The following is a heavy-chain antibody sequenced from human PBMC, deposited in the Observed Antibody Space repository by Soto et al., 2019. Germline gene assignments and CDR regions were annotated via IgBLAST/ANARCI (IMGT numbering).Heavy chain of an antibody. Sequence: GGPVKVSCKASGYTFTSYGISWVRQAPGQGLEWMGWISAYNGNTNYAQKLQGRVTMTTDTSTSTAYMELRSLRSDDTAVYYCARQQDYDILTGWVDNWFDPWGQGTLVTVSS. V-gene: IGHV1-18*01. D-gene: IGHD3-9*01. CDR3: ARQQDYDILTGWVDNWFDP. CDR1: GYTFTSYG. CDR2: ISAYNGNT. J-gene: IGHJ5*02.